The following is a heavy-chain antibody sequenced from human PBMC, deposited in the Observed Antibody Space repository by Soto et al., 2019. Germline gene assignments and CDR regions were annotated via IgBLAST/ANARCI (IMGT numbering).Heavy chain of an antibody. J-gene: IGHJ6*02. CDR3: AKPQRLQYSRSSLHYFYHGMDV. Sequence: QVQLVESGGAVVQPGRSLRLSCVASGFPLRTYAMHWVRQAPGKGLEWVAVISYDGSNEYYADSVKGRFAISKDNSKNTLYLPMNSLRREDTATYYCAKPQRLQYSRSSLHYFYHGMDVWGQGTTVTGSS. CDR2: ISYDGSNE. CDR1: GFPLRTYA. V-gene: IGHV3-30*18. D-gene: IGHD6-6*01.